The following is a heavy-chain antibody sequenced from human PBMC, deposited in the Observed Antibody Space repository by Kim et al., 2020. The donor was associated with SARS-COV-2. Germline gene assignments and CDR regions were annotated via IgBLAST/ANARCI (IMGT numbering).Heavy chain of an antibody. CDR1: GLTFSSCS. Sequence: GGSLRLSCAASGLTFSSCSMNWVRQAPGKGLEWVSIISPGGQVAYYADSVKGRFTISRDNSRNTLYLQMNSLRAEDTAAYYCAKKAVACVPAAFDIWGLG. D-gene: IGHD2-2*01. CDR2: ISPGGQVA. CDR3: AKKAVACVPAAFDI. J-gene: IGHJ3*02. V-gene: IGHV3-23*01.